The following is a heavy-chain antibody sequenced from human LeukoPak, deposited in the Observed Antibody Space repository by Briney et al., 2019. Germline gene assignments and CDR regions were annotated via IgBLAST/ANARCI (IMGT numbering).Heavy chain of an antibody. CDR2: IYHSGST. CDR3: ARARVTRTFGDWFDP. CDR1: GFTFSSYS. V-gene: IGHV4-38-2*01. Sequence: GSLRLSCAASGFTFSSYSMNWVRQAPGKGLEWIGSIYHSGSTYYNPSLKSRVTISVDTSKNQFSLKLSSVTAADTAVYYCARARVTRTFGDWFDPWGQGTLVTVSS. J-gene: IGHJ5*02. D-gene: IGHD4-17*01.